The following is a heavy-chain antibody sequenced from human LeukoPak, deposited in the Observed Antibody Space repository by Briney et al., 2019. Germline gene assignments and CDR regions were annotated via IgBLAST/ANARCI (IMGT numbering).Heavy chain of an antibody. J-gene: IGHJ4*02. CDR3: EKEAGGLAGGGIYFAF. CDR2: MSGSGSST. Sequence: GGSLRLSCAASGFTFKTYAMNWVRQVPGKGPEWVSSMSGSGSSTDYADSVKGRFTISRDNSKNTLYLQMNSLRAEDTALYYCEKEAGGLAGGGIYFAFGGKESLFTVSS. D-gene: IGHD6-19*01. CDR1: GFTFKTYA. V-gene: IGHV3-23*01.